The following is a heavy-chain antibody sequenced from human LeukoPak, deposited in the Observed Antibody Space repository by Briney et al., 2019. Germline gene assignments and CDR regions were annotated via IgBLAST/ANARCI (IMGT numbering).Heavy chain of an antibody. CDR1: GGSISSSSYY. V-gene: IGHV4-39*07. CDR3: ARTPPGDYYMDV. D-gene: IGHD2-8*02. Sequence: SETLSLTCTVSGGSISSSSYYWGWIRQPPGKGLEWIGSIYYSGSTYYNPSLKSRVTISVDTSKNQFSLKLSSVTAADTAVYYCARTPPGDYYMDVWGKGTTVTVSS. CDR2: IYYSGST. J-gene: IGHJ6*03.